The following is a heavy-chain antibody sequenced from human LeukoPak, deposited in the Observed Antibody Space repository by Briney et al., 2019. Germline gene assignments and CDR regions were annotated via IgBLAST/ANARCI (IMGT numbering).Heavy chain of an antibody. Sequence: GASVKVACKASGYTXTDYYIHGVRQGPGQGLEWMGWINAKSGDTEYAQKFQARVTMTRDTSITTTYMEVSRLSSDDTAVYYCARQNTGQLDYWGQGTLVTVSS. CDR3: ARQNTGQLDY. CDR2: INAKSGDT. CDR1: GYTXTDYY. D-gene: IGHD2-8*02. V-gene: IGHV1-2*02. J-gene: IGHJ4*02.